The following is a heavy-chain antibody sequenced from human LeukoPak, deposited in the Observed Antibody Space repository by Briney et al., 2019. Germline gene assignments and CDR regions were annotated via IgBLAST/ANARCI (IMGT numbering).Heavy chain of an antibody. CDR2: INAGNDNT. D-gene: IGHD3-16*01. CDR3: ARGFGDY. Sequence: GTSVKVSCKASGYTFSNYAMHWVRQAPGQRLEWMGCINAGNDNTKYSQNFQGRVTITRDTSASTVYMELSDLRSEDTAVYSCARGFGDYWGPGTLVTVSS. V-gene: IGHV1-3*01. J-gene: IGHJ4*01. CDR1: GYTFSNYA.